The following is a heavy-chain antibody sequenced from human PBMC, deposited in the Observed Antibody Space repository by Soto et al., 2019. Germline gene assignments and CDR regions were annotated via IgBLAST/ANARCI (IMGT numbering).Heavy chain of an antibody. CDR1: GASISRDDYY. J-gene: IGHJ4*02. CDR3: ASALTGDYVGFDY. Sequence: QVQLQESGPGLVKPSQTLSLTCSVSGASISRDDYYWSWIRQHPGKGLEWIAYIYSSGNSYYNPSLSSRVAISLDTSKNQFSLRLSSVTAADTGVYYCASALTGDYVGFDYWGQGTPAIVSS. D-gene: IGHD3-9*01. CDR2: IYSSGNS. V-gene: IGHV4-31*03.